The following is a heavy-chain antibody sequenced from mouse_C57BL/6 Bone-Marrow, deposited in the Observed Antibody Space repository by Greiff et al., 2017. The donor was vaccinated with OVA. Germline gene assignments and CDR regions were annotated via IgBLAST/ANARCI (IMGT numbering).Heavy chain of an antibody. CDR1: GFTFSSYA. Sequence: EVKLVESGEGLVKPGGSLKLSCAASGFTFSSYAMSWVRQTPEQRLEWVAYLSSGGDYIYYADTVKGRFTISRDTARNTLYLQMSSLKSEDTAMYYGTRDNYGSSFFWYFDVWGTGTTVTVSS. CDR3: TRDNYGSSFFWYFDV. D-gene: IGHD1-1*01. J-gene: IGHJ1*03. V-gene: IGHV5-9-1*02. CDR2: LSSGGDYI.